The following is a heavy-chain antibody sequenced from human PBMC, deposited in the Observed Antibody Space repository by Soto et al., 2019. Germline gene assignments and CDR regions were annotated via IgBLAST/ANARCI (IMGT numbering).Heavy chain of an antibody. Sequence: QVQLVQSGAEVKKPGSSVKVSCKASGGTFSSYSINWVRQAPGQGLEWMGRITPILGIANYAQKFQGRVTITADKSTSTAYMELSSLRSEDTAVYYCAREPYGDYSGYCGQGTLVTVSS. CDR3: AREPYGDYSGY. CDR2: ITPILGIA. V-gene: IGHV1-69*08. CDR1: GGTFSSYS. D-gene: IGHD4-17*01. J-gene: IGHJ4*02.